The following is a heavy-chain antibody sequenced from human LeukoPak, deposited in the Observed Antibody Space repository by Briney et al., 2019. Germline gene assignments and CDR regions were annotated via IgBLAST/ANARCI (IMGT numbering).Heavy chain of an antibody. CDR3: AKDLAYYDSSGYTYFDY. D-gene: IGHD3-22*01. CDR1: GLTFSSYG. J-gene: IGHJ4*02. V-gene: IGHV3-30*02. CDR2: IRYDGSNK. Sequence: PGGPLRLSCAASGLTFSSYGMHWVRQAPGKGLEWVAFIRYDGSNKYYADSVKGRFTISRDNSKNTLYLQMNSLRAEDTAVYYCAKDLAYYDSSGYTYFDYWGQGTLVTVSS.